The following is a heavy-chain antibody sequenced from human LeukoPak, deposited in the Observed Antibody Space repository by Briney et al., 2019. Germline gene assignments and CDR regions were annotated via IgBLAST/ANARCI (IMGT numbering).Heavy chain of an antibody. CDR2: ISSRGVST. D-gene: IGHD1-26*01. J-gene: IGHJ3*02. Sequence: GGSLRLSCAASGFTFTSYAMSWVRQAPGKGLEWVSGISSRGVSTYYVDSVKGRFTISRDNSKNTMYLQMNSLRAEDTAIYYCVKHLQRVGATDPFDIWGQGTMVTVSS. CDR3: VKHLQRVGATDPFDI. CDR1: GFTFTSYA. V-gene: IGHV3-23*01.